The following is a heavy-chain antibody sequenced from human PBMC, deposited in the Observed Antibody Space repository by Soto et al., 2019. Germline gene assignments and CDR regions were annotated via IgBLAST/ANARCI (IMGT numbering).Heavy chain of an antibody. CDR2: IDYRGTI. CDR1: PGSIATSSYF. Sequence: PSETLSLTGTVSPGSIATSSYFWAWIRRPPGKGLEWIGSIDYRGTIYNNPSLKSRVTISVDTSKNHFSLKLDSVTAADTALYYCSRRAPEGFDPWGQGTLVTSPQ. J-gene: IGHJ5*02. CDR3: SRRAPEGFDP. V-gene: IGHV4-39*02.